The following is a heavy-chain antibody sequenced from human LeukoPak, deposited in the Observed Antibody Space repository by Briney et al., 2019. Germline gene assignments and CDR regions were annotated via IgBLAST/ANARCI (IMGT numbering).Heavy chain of an antibody. J-gene: IGHJ4*02. CDR3: ARDSALARVVMFAF. CDR1: GYSINSGYY. CDR2: IDQKRST. D-gene: IGHD2-21*01. V-gene: IGHV4-38-2*02. Sequence: SETLSLTCTVSGYSINSGYYRGWIRQPPGKGLERTGRIDQKRSTYYNPSLKSRITISVDTSKNQFSLKLSSVTAADTAVYYCARDSALARVVMFAFWGQGTLVTVSS.